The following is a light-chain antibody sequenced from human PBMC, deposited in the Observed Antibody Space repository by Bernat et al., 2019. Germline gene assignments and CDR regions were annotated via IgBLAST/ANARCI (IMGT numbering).Light chain of an antibody. J-gene: IGLJ1*01. V-gene: IGLV1-40*01. Sequence: QSVLTQPPSVSGAPGPRVTISCTGSSSNIGAGYDVHWYQQLPGTAPKLLITGNSNRPPEVPDRFSGSKSGTKASLAIVALQAEDEADYYCRSYDGSLSGYVFGTGTKVTVL. CDR3: RSYDGSLSGYV. CDR2: GNS. CDR1: SSNIGAGYD.